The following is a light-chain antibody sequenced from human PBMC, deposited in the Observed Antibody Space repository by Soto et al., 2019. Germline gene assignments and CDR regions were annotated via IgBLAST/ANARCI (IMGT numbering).Light chain of an antibody. J-gene: IGKJ2*01. CDR3: QQYDIASSYT. V-gene: IGKV1-5*01. Sequence: DIQMTQSPSTLSASVGDRVTITFRASQSISSRLAWYQQIPGKAPRFLISDAASLESGDPSRFSRSVSGTEFTLTCSSRHPDDFASYYCQQYDIASSYTCGQGTKQ. CDR1: QSISSR. CDR2: DAA.